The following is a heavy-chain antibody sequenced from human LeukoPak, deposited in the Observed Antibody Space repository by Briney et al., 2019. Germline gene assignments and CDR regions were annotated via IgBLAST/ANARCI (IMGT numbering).Heavy chain of an antibody. V-gene: IGHV3-23*01. J-gene: IGHJ6*02. CDR3: AKHRGYSYGNYYDMHV. Sequence: GGSLRLSCAASGFTFSSYAMSWVRQAPGKGLEWVSAISGSGGSTYYADSVKGRFTISRDNSKNTLYLQMNSLRAEDTAVYYCAKHRGYSYGNYYDMHVWGQGTTVSVSS. D-gene: IGHD5-18*01. CDR2: ISGSGGST. CDR1: GFTFSSYA.